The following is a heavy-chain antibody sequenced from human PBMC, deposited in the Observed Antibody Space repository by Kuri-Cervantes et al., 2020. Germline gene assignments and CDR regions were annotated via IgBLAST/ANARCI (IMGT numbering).Heavy chain of an antibody. D-gene: IGHD6-19*01. CDR2: MKPTSASS. CDR3: ARGPYSSGHFDY. CDR1: GYTFTSYD. Sequence: ASVKVSCKASGYTFTSYDIIWVRQATGQGLEWMGWMKPTSASSGYAQKLQGRVTMTRNTSISTAYMELSSLRSEDTAVYYCARGPYSSGHFDYWGQGTLVTVSS. J-gene: IGHJ4*02. V-gene: IGHV1-8*01.